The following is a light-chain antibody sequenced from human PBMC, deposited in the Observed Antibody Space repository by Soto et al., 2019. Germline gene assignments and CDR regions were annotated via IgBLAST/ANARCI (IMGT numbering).Light chain of an antibody. J-gene: IGLJ2*01. Sequence: QSALTQPASVSGSPGQSITISCTGTSSDVGGYNYVSWYQQHPGKAPKLMIYDVSNRPSGVSNRFSGSKSGNTASLTISGLQAEDEADYYCSSYTSSSNLSPVVFGGGTKVTV. CDR3: SSYTSSSNLSPVV. CDR1: SSDVGGYNY. V-gene: IGLV2-14*01. CDR2: DVS.